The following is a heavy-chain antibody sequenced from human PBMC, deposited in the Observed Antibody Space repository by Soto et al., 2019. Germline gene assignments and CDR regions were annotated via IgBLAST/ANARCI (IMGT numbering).Heavy chain of an antibody. J-gene: IGHJ4*02. D-gene: IGHD5-18*01. CDR3: ARAKGAYSYGKNFDS. V-gene: IGHV1-69*12. CDR1: RGTFSSYA. Sequence: QVQLVQSGAEVKKPGSSVKVSCKASRGTFSSYAISWVRQAPGQGLEWMGGIIPIFGTANYAQKFQGRVTITADESTSPAYMELSSLRSEDTAVYHCARAKGAYSYGKNFDSWGQGTLVTVSS. CDR2: IIPIFGTA.